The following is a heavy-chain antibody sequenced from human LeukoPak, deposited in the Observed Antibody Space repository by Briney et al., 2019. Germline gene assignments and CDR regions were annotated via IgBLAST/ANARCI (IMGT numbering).Heavy chain of an antibody. CDR3: ARDIHVLAYDFWSGYPGAGLIAY. CDR1: GYTFTSYY. V-gene: IGHV1-46*01. CDR2: INPSGGST. Sequence: GASVKVSCKASGYTFTSYYMHWVRQAPGQGLEWMGIINPSGGSTSYAQKFQGRVTMTRDTSTSTVYMELSSLRSEDTAVYYCARDIHVLAYDFWSGYPGAGLIAYWGQGTLVTVSS. J-gene: IGHJ4*02. D-gene: IGHD3-3*01.